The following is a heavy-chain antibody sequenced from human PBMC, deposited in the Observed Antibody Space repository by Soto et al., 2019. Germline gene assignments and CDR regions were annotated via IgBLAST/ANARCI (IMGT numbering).Heavy chain of an antibody. V-gene: IGHV4-59*01. D-gene: IGHD6-19*01. J-gene: IGHJ4*02. CDR1: GGSISSYY. CDR3: AMRYSSGGNFDY. CDR2: IYYSGST. Sequence: QVQLQESGPGLVKPSETLSLTCTVSGGSISSYYWSWIRQPPGKGLEWIGYIYYSGSTNYNPYLKRRDTISVDTSKNSFALKLSSVTAADTAVYDCAMRYSSGGNFDYWGQGTLVTVSS.